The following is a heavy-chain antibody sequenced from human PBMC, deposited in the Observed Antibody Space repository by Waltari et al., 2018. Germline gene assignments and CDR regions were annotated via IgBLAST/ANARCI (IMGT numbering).Heavy chain of an antibody. CDR3: ASGYYYDSSGAFDI. CDR2: IYTSGST. CDR1: GGSISSGSYY. D-gene: IGHD3-22*01. V-gene: IGHV4-61*02. J-gene: IGHJ3*02. Sequence: QVQLQESGPGLVKPSQTLSLTCTVSGGSISSGSYYWSWIRQPAGKGLEWIGRIYTSGSTNYNPSLKSRVTISVDTSKNQFSLKLSSVTAADTAVYYCASGYYYDSSGAFDIWGQGTMVTVSS.